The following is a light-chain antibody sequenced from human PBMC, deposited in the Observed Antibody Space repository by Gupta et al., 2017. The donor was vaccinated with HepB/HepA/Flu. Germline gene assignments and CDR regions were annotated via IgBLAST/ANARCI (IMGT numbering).Light chain of an antibody. V-gene: IGKV1-9*01. CDR2: DAS. J-gene: IGKJ4*01. Sequence: DLQLTQSPSFLSASVGDRVTITCRASQGISSHLAWYQQKPGKAPKLLIYDASTLQSGVPSRFSGSGSGTEFTLTISSLQPEDFATYYCKQLNSYPLTFGGGTQVEIK. CDR3: KQLNSYPLT. CDR1: QGISSH.